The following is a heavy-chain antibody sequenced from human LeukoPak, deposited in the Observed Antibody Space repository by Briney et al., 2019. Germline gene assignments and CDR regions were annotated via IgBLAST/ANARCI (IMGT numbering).Heavy chain of an antibody. CDR3: AKGGYSGYDLPFDY. J-gene: IGHJ4*02. Sequence: GGSLRLSCAASGFTFSSYGMHWVRQAPGKGLEWVAVIWYDGSNKYYADSVKGRFTISRDNSKNTLYLQMNSLRAEDTAVYYCAKGGYSGYDLPFDYWGQETLVTVSS. D-gene: IGHD5-12*01. CDR2: IWYDGSNK. V-gene: IGHV3-33*06. CDR1: GFTFSSYG.